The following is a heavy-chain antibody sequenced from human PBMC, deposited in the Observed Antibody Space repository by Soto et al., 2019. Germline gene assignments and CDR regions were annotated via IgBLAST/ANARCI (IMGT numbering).Heavy chain of an antibody. CDR3: AKIPLYDSSGYYYASDV. J-gene: IGHJ6*02. D-gene: IGHD3-22*01. CDR1: GFTFSSYA. V-gene: IGHV3-23*01. CDR2: ISGSGGST. Sequence: PGGSLRLSCAASGFTFSSYAMIWVRQAPGKGLEWVSAISGSGGSTYYADSVKGRFTISRDNSKNTLYLQMNSLRAENTAVYYCAKIPLYDSSGYYYASDVWGQGTTVTVSS.